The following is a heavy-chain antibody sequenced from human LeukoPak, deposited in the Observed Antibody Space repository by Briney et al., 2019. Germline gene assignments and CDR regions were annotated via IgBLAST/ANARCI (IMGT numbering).Heavy chain of an antibody. CDR3: ANLPPPYYYDSSGSLDY. V-gene: IGHV3-30*18. Sequence: PGRSLRLSCAASGFTFSSYGMHWVRQAPGKGLEWVAVISYDGSNKYYADSVKGRFTISRDNSKNTLYLQMNSLRAEDTAVYYCANLPPPYYYDSSGSLDYWGQGTLVTVSS. J-gene: IGHJ4*02. CDR1: GFTFSSYG. D-gene: IGHD3-22*01. CDR2: ISYDGSNK.